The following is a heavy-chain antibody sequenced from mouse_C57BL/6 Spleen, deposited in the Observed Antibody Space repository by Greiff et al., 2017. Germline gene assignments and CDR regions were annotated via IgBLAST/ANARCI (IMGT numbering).Heavy chain of an antibody. CDR1: GFNITDYY. CDR3: TTGYYGSSYYFVY. V-gene: IGHV14-1*01. CDR2: IDPEDGGT. Sequence: VQLQQSGAELVRPGASVKLSCTASGFNITDYYMHWVKQRPEQGLEWIGRIDPEDGGTAYAPKFQGKATMTADTSSNTAYLQLSSLTSEDTAVNYGTTGYYGSSYYFVYWGQGTTLTVSS. J-gene: IGHJ2*01. D-gene: IGHD1-1*01.